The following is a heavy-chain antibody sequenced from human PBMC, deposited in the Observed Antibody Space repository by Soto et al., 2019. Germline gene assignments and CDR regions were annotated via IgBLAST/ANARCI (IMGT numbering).Heavy chain of an antibody. J-gene: IGHJ5*02. CDR1: GYTFTSYG. D-gene: IGHD3-10*01. Sequence: ASVKVSCKASGYTFTSYGISWVRQAPGQGLEWMGWISAYNGNTNYAQKLQGRVTMTTDTSTSTAYMELRSLRSDDTAVYYCARVGPYDSQSYMFRYDRFDPWGQGTLVTV. V-gene: IGHV1-18*01. CDR2: ISAYNGNT. CDR3: ARVGPYDSQSYMFRYDRFDP.